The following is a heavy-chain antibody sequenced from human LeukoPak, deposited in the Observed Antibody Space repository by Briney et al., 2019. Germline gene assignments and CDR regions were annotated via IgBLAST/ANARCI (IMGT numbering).Heavy chain of an antibody. J-gene: IGHJ4*02. V-gene: IGHV3-48*01. CDR2: ISSSSSTI. CDR1: GFTFSSYS. D-gene: IGHD1-26*01. CDR3: ARDRGGSYPLGYFDY. Sequence: GGSLRLSCAASGFTFSSYSMNWVRQAPGKGLEWVSYISSSSSTIYYADSVKGRFTISRDNAKNSLYLQMNSLRAEDTAVYYCARDRGGSYPLGYFDYWGQGTLVTVSS.